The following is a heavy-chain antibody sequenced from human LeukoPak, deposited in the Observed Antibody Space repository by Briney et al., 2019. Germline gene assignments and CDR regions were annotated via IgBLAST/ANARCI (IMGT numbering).Heavy chain of an antibody. J-gene: IGHJ6*03. CDR3: ARGGYCSSTSCYAESLYYYYYMDV. CDR2: MNPNSGNT. Sequence: GASVKVSCKASGGTFSSYAISWVRQATGQGLEWMGWMNPNSGNTGYAQKFQGRVTMTRNTSISTAYMELSSLRSEDTAVYYCARGGYCSSTSCYAESLYYYYYMDVWGKGTTVTISS. CDR1: GGTFSSYA. D-gene: IGHD2-2*01. V-gene: IGHV1-8*02.